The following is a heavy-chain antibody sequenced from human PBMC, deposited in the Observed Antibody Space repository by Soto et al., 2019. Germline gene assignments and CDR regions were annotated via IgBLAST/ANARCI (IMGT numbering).Heavy chain of an antibody. CDR2: VYYSGSA. J-gene: IGHJ4*02. D-gene: IGHD2-8*01. Sequence: SGTLALTWSVFGGSIRSGEDDWGWIRQPTGKGLEWIGYVYYSGSAYYNPSLKSRLTISVDTSKNQVSLKVRSVTAADTAVYYCARDHPHRYGVYYFDYWGQGTPVTVS. CDR1: GGSIRSGEDD. CDR3: ARDHPHRYGVYYFDY. V-gene: IGHV4-30-4*02.